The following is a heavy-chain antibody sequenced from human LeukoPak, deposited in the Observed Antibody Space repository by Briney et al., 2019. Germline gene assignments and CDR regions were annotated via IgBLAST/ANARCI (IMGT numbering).Heavy chain of an antibody. Sequence: SETLSLTCTVSGDSISSYYWSWIRRPAGKGLEWIGHISTSGNIDYNPSLKSRVTMSVDTSKNQFSLKLSSVTAADTAVYYCARDPTTWWFDRWGLGTLVSVSS. V-gene: IGHV4-4*07. D-gene: IGHD1-26*01. CDR2: ISTSGNI. CDR3: ARDPTTWWFDR. J-gene: IGHJ5*02. CDR1: GDSISSYY.